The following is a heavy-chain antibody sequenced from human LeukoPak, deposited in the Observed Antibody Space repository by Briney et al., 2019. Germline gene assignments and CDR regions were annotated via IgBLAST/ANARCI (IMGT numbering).Heavy chain of an antibody. Sequence: SETLSLTCTVSGGSLSSGSYYRSWIRQPAGKGLEWIGRIYTSGSTNYNPSLKSRVTISVDTSKNQLSLKLSSVTAADTAVYYCARDRAEWELLPIYDYWGQGTLVTVSS. CDR3: ARDRAEWELLPIYDY. CDR2: IYTSGST. D-gene: IGHD1-26*01. V-gene: IGHV4-61*02. J-gene: IGHJ4*02. CDR1: GGSLSSGSYY.